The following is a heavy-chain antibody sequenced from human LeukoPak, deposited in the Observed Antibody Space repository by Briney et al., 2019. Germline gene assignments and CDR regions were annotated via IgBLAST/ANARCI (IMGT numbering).Heavy chain of an antibody. CDR1: GDSISPCY. CDR3: ARGPPHGTEFFDY. CDR2: IYYTGNA. D-gene: IGHD1-26*01. J-gene: IGHJ4*02. Sequence: PSETLSLTCSISGDSISPCYWSWIRQPPGKRPEWLGHIYYTGNADYNPSLKSRVTFSLDTSKNHFSLILTSVTPADTAVYFCARGPPHGTEFFDYWGPGILVTVSS. V-gene: IGHV4-59*01.